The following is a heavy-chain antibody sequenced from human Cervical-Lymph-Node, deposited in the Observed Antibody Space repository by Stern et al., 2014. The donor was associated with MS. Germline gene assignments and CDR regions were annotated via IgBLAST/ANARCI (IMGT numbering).Heavy chain of an antibody. CDR2: INAKRGIT. CDR3: ARELSWNVIFTNVFDI. V-gene: IGHV1-2*02. Sequence: QVQLVQSGAEVKKPGASLKVSCKASGYTFSDHYMHWVRQAPGQGLEWMGWINAKRGITNYSQKFQGRVHMTRDTPISNASMAPSTLRSDDPAVYYCARELSWNVIFTNVFDIWGQGTMVTVSS. D-gene: IGHD1-1*01. CDR1: GYTFSDHY. J-gene: IGHJ3*02.